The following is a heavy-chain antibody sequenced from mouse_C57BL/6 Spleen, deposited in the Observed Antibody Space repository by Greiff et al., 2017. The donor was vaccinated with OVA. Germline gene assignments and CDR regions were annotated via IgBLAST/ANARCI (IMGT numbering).Heavy chain of an antibody. V-gene: IGHV1-5*01. CDR1: GYTFTSYW. CDR3: TMVWLRRGDYFDY. Sequence: EVQLQQSGTVLARPGASVKMSCKTSGYTFTSYWMHWVKQRPGQGLEWIGAIYPGNSDTSYNQKFKGKAKLTAVTSASTAYMELSSLTNEDSAVYYGTMVWLRRGDYFDYWGQGTTLTVSS. J-gene: IGHJ2*01. D-gene: IGHD2-2*01. CDR2: IYPGNSDT.